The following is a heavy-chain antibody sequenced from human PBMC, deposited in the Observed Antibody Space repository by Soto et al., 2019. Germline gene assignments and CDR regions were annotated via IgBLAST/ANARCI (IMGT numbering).Heavy chain of an antibody. CDR2: ISYDGSNK. J-gene: IGHJ4*02. Sequence: QVQLVESGGGVVQRGRSLRLSCAACGFSFSSYAMHWVRQAPGKGLEWVAVISYDGSNKYYADSVKGRLTIPGDNSKNTLHLQMSSLSAEDTAVYYCASEQQWLDRFGYRGQGNLVTVSS. D-gene: IGHD6-19*01. CDR3: ASEQQWLDRFGY. V-gene: IGHV3-30-3*01. CDR1: GFSFSSYA.